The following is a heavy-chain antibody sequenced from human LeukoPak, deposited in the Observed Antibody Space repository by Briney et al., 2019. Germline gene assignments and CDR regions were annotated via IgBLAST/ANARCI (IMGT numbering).Heavy chain of an antibody. J-gene: IGHJ6*02. V-gene: IGHV1-18*01. CDR1: GYTFTSYG. D-gene: IGHD3-3*01. CDR2: ISAYNGNT. CDR3: ARDRLEWLLYYYYGMDV. Sequence: ASVKVSCKASGYTFTSYGISWVRQAPGQGLEGMGWISAYNGNTNYAQKLQGRVTMTTDTSTSTAYMELRSLRSDDTAVYYCARDRLEWLLYYYYGMDVWGQGTTVTVSS.